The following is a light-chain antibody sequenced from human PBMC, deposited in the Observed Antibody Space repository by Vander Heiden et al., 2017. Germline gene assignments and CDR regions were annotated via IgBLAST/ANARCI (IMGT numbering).Light chain of an antibody. CDR1: SSDVGGYKY. CDR3: SSYTSSSPLV. J-gene: IGLJ2*01. CDR2: DGS. Sequence: QSALTQPASVSGSPGKSITISCTGTSSDVGGYKYASWYQQYPGKAPKLMIYDGSHRPSGVYNRFSGSKSGNTASLTISGLQAEDEADYYCSSYTSSSPLVFGGGTKLTVL. V-gene: IGLV2-14*01.